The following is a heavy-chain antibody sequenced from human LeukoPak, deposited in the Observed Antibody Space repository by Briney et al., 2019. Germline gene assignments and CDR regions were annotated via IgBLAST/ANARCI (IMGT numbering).Heavy chain of an antibody. CDR1: GFTFSDSG. CDR2: IRSDGSNK. J-gene: IGHJ4*02. V-gene: IGHV3-30*02. D-gene: IGHD4-17*01. CDR3: ANGAHRATVFGPFDY. Sequence: PGGSLRLSCEASGFTFSDSGMHWVRQAPGKGLEWVAFIRSDGSNKYYADSVKGRFSISRDNSKNTLYLQMNSLRSEDTAVYYCANGAHRATVFGPFDYWGQGTLVTVSS.